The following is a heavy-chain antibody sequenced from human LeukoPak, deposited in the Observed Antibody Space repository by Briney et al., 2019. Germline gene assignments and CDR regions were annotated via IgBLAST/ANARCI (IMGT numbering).Heavy chain of an antibody. Sequence: GASVKVSCKASGYTFTGYYTHWVRQAPGQGLEWMGWINPPSGGTNSAQKFQGRVTMTRDTSITTAYLELSRLTSDDTAVYYCARGDFYSGSFLDYWGQGTLVTVSS. CDR2: INPPSGGT. J-gene: IGHJ4*02. D-gene: IGHD3-10*01. CDR3: ARGDFYSGSFLDY. V-gene: IGHV1-2*02. CDR1: GYTFTGYY.